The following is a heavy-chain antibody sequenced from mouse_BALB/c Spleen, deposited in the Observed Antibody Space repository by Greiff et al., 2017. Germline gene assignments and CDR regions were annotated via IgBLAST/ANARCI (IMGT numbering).Heavy chain of an antibody. D-gene: IGHD2-14*01. CDR2: IWGDGST. V-gene: IGHV2-6-7*01. CDR3: ARAYYRYDGYAMDY. J-gene: IGHJ4*01. Sequence: VQRVESGPGLVAPSQSLSITCTVSGFSLTGYGVNWVRQPPGKGLEWLGMIWGDGSTDYNSALKSRLSISKDNSKSQVFLKMNSLQTDDTARYYCARAYYRYDGYAMDYWGQGTSVTVSS. CDR1: GFSLTGYG.